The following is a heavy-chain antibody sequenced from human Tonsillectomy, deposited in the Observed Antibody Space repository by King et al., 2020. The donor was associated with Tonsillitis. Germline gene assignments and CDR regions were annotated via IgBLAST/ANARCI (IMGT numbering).Heavy chain of an antibody. J-gene: IGHJ4*02. CDR2: IDWDDDK. D-gene: IGHD6-6*01. CDR3: ARIRPSSSFLWSFYY. Sequence: TLKESGPALVKPTQTLTLTCTFSGFSLSTSGMCVSWIRQPPGKALEWLALIDWDDDKYYSTSLKTRLTISKDTSKNQVVLTMTNMDPVDTATYYSARIRPSSSFLWSFYYWGQGTLVTVSS. CDR1: GFSLSTSGMC. V-gene: IGHV2-70*01.